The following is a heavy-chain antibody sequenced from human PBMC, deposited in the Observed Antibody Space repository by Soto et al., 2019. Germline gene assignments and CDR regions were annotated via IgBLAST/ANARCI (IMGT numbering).Heavy chain of an antibody. CDR2: IKSKTDGGTT. D-gene: IGHD3-3*01. CDR1: GFSFSNAW. CDR3: TTDYYDFWSGYYTGVNRFDY. V-gene: IGHV3-15*07. Sequence: GGSLRLSCAASGFSFSNAWMNWVRQAPGKGLEWVGRIKSKTDGGTTDYAAPVKGRFTISRDDSKNTLYLQMNSLKTEDTAVYYCTTDYYDFWSGYYTGVNRFDYWGQGTLVTVSS. J-gene: IGHJ4*02.